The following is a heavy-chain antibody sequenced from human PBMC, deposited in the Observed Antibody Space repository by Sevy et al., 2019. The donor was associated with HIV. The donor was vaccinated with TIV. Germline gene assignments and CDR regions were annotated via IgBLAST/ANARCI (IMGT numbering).Heavy chain of an antibody. CDR3: AKDPYSSGEYFQK. D-gene: IGHD3-22*01. Sequence: GGSLRLSCKASGFNFNNYAMSWVRQAPGKGLEWVSTISGSGGRTYTAESVRGRLTISRDNSKRTVYLQMNRLRGDDTAIYYCAKDPYSSGEYFQKWGQGARVTVSS. V-gene: IGHV3-23*01. CDR1: GFNFNNYA. J-gene: IGHJ1*01. CDR2: ISGSGGRT.